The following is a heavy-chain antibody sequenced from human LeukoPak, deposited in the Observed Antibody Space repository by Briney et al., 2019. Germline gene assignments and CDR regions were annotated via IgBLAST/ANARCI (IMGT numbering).Heavy chain of an antibody. V-gene: IGHV3-23*01. CDR1: GFTFSSYA. CDR3: AEVDTDGYYGMDV. Sequence: GGSLRLSCAASGFTFSSYAMSWVRQAPGKGLEWVSAISGSGGSTYYADSVKGRFTISRDNFKNTLYLQMNSLRAEDTAVYYCAEVDTDGYYGMDVWGQGTTVTVSS. D-gene: IGHD5-18*01. CDR2: ISGSGGST. J-gene: IGHJ6*02.